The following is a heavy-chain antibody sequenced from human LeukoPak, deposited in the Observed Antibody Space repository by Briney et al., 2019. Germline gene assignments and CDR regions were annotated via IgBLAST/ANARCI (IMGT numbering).Heavy chain of an antibody. CDR1: GDSLSSYY. J-gene: IGHJ3*02. CDR3: AKSNGYGLVDI. V-gene: IGHV4-59*12. D-gene: IGHD3-10*01. Sequence: SETLSLACSVDGDSLSSYYWSWVRQPRGKGLEWLGYIHSSARTNYNPSLKSRVTISIDTSRNQFSLKLNFVTAADTAVYYCAKSNGYGLVDIWGQGTMVTVSS. CDR2: IHSSART.